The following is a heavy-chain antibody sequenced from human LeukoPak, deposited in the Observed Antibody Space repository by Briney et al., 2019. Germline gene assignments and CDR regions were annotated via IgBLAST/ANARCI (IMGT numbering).Heavy chain of an antibody. J-gene: IGHJ6*02. V-gene: IGHV1-2*02. CDR3: ARDSRYCTNGVSYGPYYYYGMDV. D-gene: IGHD2-8*01. CDR2: INPNSGGT. Sequence: ASVKVSCKASGYTFTGYYMHWVRPAPGQGLEWMGWINPNSGGTNYAQKFQGRVTMTRDTSISTAYMELSRLRSDDTAVYYCARDSRYCTNGVSYGPYYYYGMDVWGQGTTVTVS. CDR1: GYTFTGYY.